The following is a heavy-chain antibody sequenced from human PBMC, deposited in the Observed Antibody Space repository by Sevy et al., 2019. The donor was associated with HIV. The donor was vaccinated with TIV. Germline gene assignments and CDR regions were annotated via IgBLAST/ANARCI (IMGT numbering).Heavy chain of an antibody. CDR3: ARDRDLSGSYLEYYYYAMDV. V-gene: IGHV1-46*01. CDR2: IDPSGST. CDR1: GYTFITYY. Sequence: ASVKVSCKASGYTFITYYVHWVRQAPGQGLEWIGLIDPSGSTRYAQKFQGRVSMTGDTSTTTVYMELSSLTSEDTAVYYCARDRDLSGSYLEYYYYAMDVWGQGTTVTVS. J-gene: IGHJ6*02. D-gene: IGHD1-26*01.